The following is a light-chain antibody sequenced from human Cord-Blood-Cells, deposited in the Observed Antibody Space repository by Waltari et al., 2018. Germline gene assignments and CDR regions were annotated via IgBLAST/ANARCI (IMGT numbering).Light chain of an antibody. CDR1: QSVSSSY. Sequence: EIVLTQSPGTLSLSPGERATLSCRASQSVSSSYLAWYQQKPGQAPRLLIYGASSRAPGIPDRFSGSGSCTDFTLTISRLEPEDFAVYYCQQYRSSPFTFGPGTKVDIK. CDR3: QQYRSSPFT. J-gene: IGKJ3*01. V-gene: IGKV3-20*01. CDR2: GAS.